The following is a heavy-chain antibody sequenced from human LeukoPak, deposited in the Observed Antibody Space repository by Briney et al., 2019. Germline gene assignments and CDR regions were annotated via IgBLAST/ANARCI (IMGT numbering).Heavy chain of an antibody. CDR1: GGSFSGYY. CDR2: INHSGST. Sequence: SETLSLTCAVYGGSFSGYYWSWIRQPPGKGLEWIGEINHSGSTNYNPSLKSRVTISVDTSKNQFSLKPSSVTAADTAVYYCARAEPSYYFDYWGQGTLVTVSS. V-gene: IGHV4-34*01. J-gene: IGHJ4*02. D-gene: IGHD1-26*01. CDR3: ARAEPSYYFDY.